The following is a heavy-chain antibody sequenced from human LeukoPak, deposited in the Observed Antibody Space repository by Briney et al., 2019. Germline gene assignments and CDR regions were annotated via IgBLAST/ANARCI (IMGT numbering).Heavy chain of an antibody. Sequence: PSETLSLTCAVSGGSISSSSYYWGWIRQPPGKGLEWIGSIYYSGSTYYNPSLKSRVTISVDTSKNQFSLKLSSVTAADTAVYYCARRVDMVLSYYMDVWGKGTTVTVSS. J-gene: IGHJ6*03. D-gene: IGHD4/OR15-4a*01. CDR3: ARRVDMVLSYYMDV. V-gene: IGHV4-39*01. CDR2: IYYSGST. CDR1: GGSISSSSYY.